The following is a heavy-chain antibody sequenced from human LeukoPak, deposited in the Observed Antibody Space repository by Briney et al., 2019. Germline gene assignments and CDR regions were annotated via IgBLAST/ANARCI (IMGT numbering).Heavy chain of an antibody. CDR1: GFAFSSYW. Sequence: GGSLRLSCAASGFAFSSYWMSWVRQAPGKGLEWVGRIKSKTDGGTTDYAAPVKGRFTISRDDSKNTLYLQMNSLKTEDTAVYYCTTDPGYYYDSSGYGDAFDIWGQGTMVTISS. V-gene: IGHV3-15*01. CDR2: IKSKTDGGTT. J-gene: IGHJ3*02. D-gene: IGHD3-22*01. CDR3: TTDPGYYYDSSGYGDAFDI.